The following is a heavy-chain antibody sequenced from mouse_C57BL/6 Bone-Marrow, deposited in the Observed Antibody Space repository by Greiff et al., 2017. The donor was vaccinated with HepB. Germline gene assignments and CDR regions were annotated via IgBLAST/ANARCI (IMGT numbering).Heavy chain of an antibody. CDR2: INPGSGGT. Sequence: QVQLKQSGAELVRPGTSVKVSCKASGYAFTNYLIEWVKQRPGQGLERIGVINPGSGGTNYNEKFKGKATLTADKSSSTAYMQLSSLTSEDSAVYFCARRIYYGSSFYFDYWGQGTTLTVSS. J-gene: IGHJ2*01. V-gene: IGHV1-54*01. CDR1: GYAFTNYL. CDR3: ARRIYYGSSFYFDY. D-gene: IGHD1-1*01.